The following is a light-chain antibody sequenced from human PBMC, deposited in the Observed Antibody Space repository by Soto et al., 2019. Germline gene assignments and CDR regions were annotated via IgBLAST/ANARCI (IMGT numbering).Light chain of an antibody. V-gene: IGLV1-47*01. CDR1: SSNIGSNY. Sequence: QSVLTQPPSASGTPGQRVTISCSGSSSNIGSNYVYWYQQLPGTAPKLLIYRNNQRPSGVPDRFSGSKSGTLASLAISGLRSEDEADYYCAAWDDSRGVFGTGTKLTVL. CDR3: AAWDDSRGV. CDR2: RNN. J-gene: IGLJ1*01.